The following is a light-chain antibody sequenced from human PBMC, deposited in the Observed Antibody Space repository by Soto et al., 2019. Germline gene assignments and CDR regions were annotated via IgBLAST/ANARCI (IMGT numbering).Light chain of an antibody. CDR3: GTWDSSLSVWV. V-gene: IGLV1-51*01. CDR1: SSNIGNNY. J-gene: IGLJ3*02. Sequence: QSVLTQPPSVSAAPGQKVTISCSGSSSNIGNNYISWYQHFPGTAPKLLIYDNNKRPSGIPDRFSGSKSGTSATLGITGLQTGDEADYYCGTWDSSLSVWVFGGGTKLNVL. CDR2: DNN.